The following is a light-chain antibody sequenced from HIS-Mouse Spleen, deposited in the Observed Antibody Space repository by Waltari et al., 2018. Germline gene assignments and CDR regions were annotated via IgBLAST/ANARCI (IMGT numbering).Light chain of an antibody. CDR1: ALPTKY. J-gene: IGLJ3*02. CDR2: EDS. CDR3: YSTDSSGNHWV. Sequence: SYELTQPPSVSVSPGQTARITCPGAALPTKYAYLYQQKSGQAPVLVIYEDSKRPSGIPERFSGSSSGTMATLTISGAQVEDEADYYCYSTDSSGNHWVFGGGTKLTVL. V-gene: IGLV3-10*01.